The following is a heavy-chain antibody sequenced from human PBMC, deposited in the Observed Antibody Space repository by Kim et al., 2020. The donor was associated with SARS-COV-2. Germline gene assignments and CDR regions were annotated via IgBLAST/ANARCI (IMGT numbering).Heavy chain of an antibody. J-gene: IGHJ6*02. V-gene: IGHV3-30*04. CDR1: GFTFSSYA. CDR2: ISYDGSNK. D-gene: IGHD6-13*01. CDR3: ARDLGVRQQLVAYYYYYGMDV. Sequence: GGSLRLSCAASGFTFSSYAMHWVRQAPGKGLEWVAVISYDGSNKYYVDSVKGRFTISRDNSKNTLYLQMNSLRAEDTAVYYCARDLGVRQQLVAYYYYYGMDVWGQGTTVTVSS.